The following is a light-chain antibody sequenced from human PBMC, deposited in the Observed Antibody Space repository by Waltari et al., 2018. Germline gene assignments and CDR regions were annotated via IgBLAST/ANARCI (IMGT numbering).Light chain of an antibody. V-gene: IGKV1-39*01. CDR3: QQSNSTPYT. CDR2: AAS. Sequence: DILLTQSPASLSLSAGDRATITCRASQSISSYLDWYQQKPGKAPKVLIYAASSLQSGVPARFSGSGSGTDFTLTISSLQPEDFATYYCQQSNSTPYTFGQGTKLEIK. J-gene: IGKJ2*01. CDR1: QSISSY.